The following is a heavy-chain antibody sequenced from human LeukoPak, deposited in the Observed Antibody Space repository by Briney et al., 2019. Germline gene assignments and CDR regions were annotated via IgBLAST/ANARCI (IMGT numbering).Heavy chain of an antibody. D-gene: IGHD2-2*01. Sequence: SETLSLTCTVSGGSISSYYWSWIRQPPGKGLEWIGYIYNRGSTNYNPSLKSRVTISVDTSKNQFSLKLSSVTAADTAVYYCARRGAAYQPLGNWFDPWGQGTLVTVSS. V-gene: IGHV4-4*09. CDR1: GGSISSYY. J-gene: IGHJ5*02. CDR3: ARRGAAYQPLGNWFDP. CDR2: IYNRGST.